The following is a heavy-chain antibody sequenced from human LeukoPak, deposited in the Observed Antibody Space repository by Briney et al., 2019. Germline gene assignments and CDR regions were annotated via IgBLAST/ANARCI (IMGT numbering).Heavy chain of an antibody. CDR3: ARCDYYDFCSGLGINWFDL. Sequence: SETLSLTCTVSGYSISSGYYWGWIRPPRGEGVEWIGIIYSRGSTYYNPSLKRRVTISGETNKNQFFLKRSSVTAADTAVYYIARCDYYDFCSGLGINWFDLWGQGTLVTVSS. D-gene: IGHD3-3*01. CDR1: GYSISSGYY. V-gene: IGHV4-38-2*02. CDR2: IYSRGST. J-gene: IGHJ5*02.